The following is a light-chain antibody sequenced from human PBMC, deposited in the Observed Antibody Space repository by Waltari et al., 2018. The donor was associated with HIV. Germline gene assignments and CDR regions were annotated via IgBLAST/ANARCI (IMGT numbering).Light chain of an antibody. Sequence: QSALTQPASVSGSPGQSITISCTGHSSDVGGYNLVSWYQQHPGKAPKLMIYEVSKRPSGVSNRFSGSKSGNTASLTISGLQAEDEADYYCCAYAGSTTYVIFGGGTKLTVL. J-gene: IGLJ2*01. CDR1: SSDVGGYNL. CDR2: EVS. CDR3: CAYAGSTTYVI. V-gene: IGLV2-23*02.